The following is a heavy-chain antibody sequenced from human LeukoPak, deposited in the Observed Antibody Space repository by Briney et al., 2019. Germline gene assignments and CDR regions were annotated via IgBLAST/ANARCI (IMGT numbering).Heavy chain of an antibody. V-gene: IGHV3-30*18. CDR1: GFTFSSSG. J-gene: IGHJ4*02. Sequence: GGSLRLSCAASGFTFSSSGMHWVRQAPGKGLEWVAVISYDGSNKYFADSVKGRFTFSRDNSKNTLYLQMNSLRAEDTAVYYCAKEYCSNSICHSLDYWGQGTLVTVSS. CDR2: ISYDGSNK. D-gene: IGHD2-8*01. CDR3: AKEYCSNSICHSLDY.